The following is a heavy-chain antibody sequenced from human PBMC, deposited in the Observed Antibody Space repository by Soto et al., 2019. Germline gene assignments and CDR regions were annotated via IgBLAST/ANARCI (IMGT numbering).Heavy chain of an antibody. Sequence: SETLSLTCAVSGGSISSSNWLSWVRQPPGKGLEWIGEIYHSGSTNYNPSLKSRVAISVDKSKNQFSLKLSSVTAADTAVYYCAILVVYGGLYYYGMDVWGQGTTVTVSS. CDR1: GGSISSSNW. J-gene: IGHJ6*02. CDR3: AILVVYGGLYYYGMDV. V-gene: IGHV4-4*02. CDR2: IYHSGST. D-gene: IGHD2-8*01.